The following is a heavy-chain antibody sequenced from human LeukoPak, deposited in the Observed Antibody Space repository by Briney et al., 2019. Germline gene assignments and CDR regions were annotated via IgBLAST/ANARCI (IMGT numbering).Heavy chain of an antibody. CDR1: GGSISSYY. J-gene: IGHJ4*02. CDR3: ARDRGSSSWFYLDY. CDR2: IYTSGST. D-gene: IGHD6-13*01. V-gene: IGHV4-4*07. Sequence: PSETLPLTCTVSGGSISSYYWSWIRQPAGKGLEWIGRIYTSGSTNYNPSLKSRVTMSVDTSKNQFSLKLSSVTAADTAAYYCARDRGSSSWFYLDYWGQGTLVTVSS.